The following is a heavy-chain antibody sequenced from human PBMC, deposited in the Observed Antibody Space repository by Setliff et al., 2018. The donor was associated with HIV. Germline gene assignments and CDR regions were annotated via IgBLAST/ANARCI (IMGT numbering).Heavy chain of an antibody. J-gene: IGHJ4*02. V-gene: IGHV4-34*01. CDR1: GETFSGYY. CDR2: INHGGIT. D-gene: IGHD3-22*01. CDR3: ARDSDYYDSSGRHIRLFDY. Sequence: SETLSLTCAVYGETFSGYYWSWIRQTPGKGLEWIGEINHGGITNSNPSLKSRVTISVDTSKNQFSLKLSSVTATDTAVYYCARDSDYYDSSGRHIRLFDYWGQGTLVTVSS.